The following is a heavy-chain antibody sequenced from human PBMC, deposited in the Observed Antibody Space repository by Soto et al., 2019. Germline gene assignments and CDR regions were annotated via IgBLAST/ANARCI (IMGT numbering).Heavy chain of an antibody. CDR1: GFTFSSYW. CDR3: VSGYDY. V-gene: IGHV3-74*01. Sequence: EVQLVESGGGLVQPGGSLRLSCAASGFTFSSYWMHWVRQAPGKGLVWVSRINSDGSSTSYADSVKGRFTISRDTGKNTLCLHMRGLRAGDTAVYYCVSGYDYWGQGTRVTVAS. D-gene: IGHD5-18*01. CDR2: INSDGSST. J-gene: IGHJ4*02.